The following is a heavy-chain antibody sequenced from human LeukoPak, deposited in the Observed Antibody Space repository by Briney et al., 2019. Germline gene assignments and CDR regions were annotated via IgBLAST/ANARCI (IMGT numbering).Heavy chain of an antibody. CDR1: GGTFSSYA. Sequence: GASVKVSCKASGGTFSSYAISWVRQAPGQGLEWMGGIIPIFGTANYAQKFQGRVTITTDESTSTAYMELSSLRSEDTAVYYCARGFDSSWYGYGMDVRGQGTTVTVSS. CDR2: IIPIFGTA. D-gene: IGHD6-13*01. V-gene: IGHV1-69*05. J-gene: IGHJ6*02. CDR3: ARGFDSSWYGYGMDV.